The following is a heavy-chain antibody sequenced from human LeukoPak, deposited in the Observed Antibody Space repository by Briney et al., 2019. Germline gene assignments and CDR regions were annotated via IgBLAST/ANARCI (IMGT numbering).Heavy chain of an antibody. V-gene: IGHV3-11*04. Sequence: GGSLRLSCAASGFTFSDYYMSWIRQAPGKGLEWVSYISSSGSTIYYADSVKGRFTISRDNAKNSLYLQMDSLRAEDTAVYYCARAGYSSSWYYFDYWGQGTLVTVSS. CDR2: ISSSGSTI. CDR3: ARAGYSSSWYYFDY. CDR1: GFTFSDYY. J-gene: IGHJ4*02. D-gene: IGHD6-13*01.